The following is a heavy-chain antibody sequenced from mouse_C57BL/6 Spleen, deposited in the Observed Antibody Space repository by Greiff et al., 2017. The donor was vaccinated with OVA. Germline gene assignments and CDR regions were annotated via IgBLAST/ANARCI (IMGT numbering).Heavy chain of an antibody. J-gene: IGHJ2*01. CDR3: ARRYYSNGFDY. V-gene: IGHV5-9*01. CDR2: ISGGGGNT. CDR1: GFTFSGYP. D-gene: IGHD2-5*01. Sequence: EVKLVESGGGLVKPGGSLKLSCAASGFTFSGYPMSWVRQTPEKRLEWVATISGGGGNTYYPANVKGRFTISRDNAKNTLYLQMSSLRSEDTALYYCARRYYSNGFDYWGQGTTLTVSS.